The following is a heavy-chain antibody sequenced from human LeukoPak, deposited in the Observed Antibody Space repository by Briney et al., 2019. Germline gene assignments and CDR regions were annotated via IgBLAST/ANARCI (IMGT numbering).Heavy chain of an antibody. Sequence: GASVKVSCKASGGTFSSYTISWVRQAPGQGPEWMGRIIPILGIANYAQKFQGRVTITADKSTSTAYMELSSLRSEDTAVYYCARDAGFRSPRHYYYGMDVWGQGTTVTVSS. V-gene: IGHV1-69*04. CDR1: GGTFSSYT. CDR3: ARDAGFRSPRHYYYGMDV. CDR2: IIPILGIA. J-gene: IGHJ6*02.